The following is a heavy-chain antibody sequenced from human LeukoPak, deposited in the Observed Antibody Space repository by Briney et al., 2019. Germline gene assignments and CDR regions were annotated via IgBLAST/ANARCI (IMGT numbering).Heavy chain of an antibody. V-gene: IGHV3-23*01. CDR3: AKNGYSYGYEPNRGAFDI. D-gene: IGHD5-18*01. Sequence: GGSLRLSCAASGFTFSSYGMSWVRQAPGKGLEWVSAISGSGGSTYYADPVKGRFTISRDNSKNTLYLQMNSLRAEDTAVYYCAKNGYSYGYEPNRGAFDIWGQGTMVTVSP. CDR2: ISGSGGST. CDR1: GFTFSSYG. J-gene: IGHJ3*02.